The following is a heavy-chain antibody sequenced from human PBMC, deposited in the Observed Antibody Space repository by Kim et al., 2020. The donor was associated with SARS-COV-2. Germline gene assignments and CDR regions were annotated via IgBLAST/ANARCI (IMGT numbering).Heavy chain of an antibody. CDR2: ISGSGGST. Sequence: GGSLRLSCAASGFTFSSYAMSWVRQAPGKGLEWVSAISGSGGSTYYADSVKGRFTISRDNSKNTLYLQMNSLRAEDTAVYYCASGGYYDSSGYYYAGDAVDIWGQGTMVTVSS. J-gene: IGHJ3*02. CDR3: ASGGYYDSSGYYYAGDAVDI. CDR1: GFTFSSYA. V-gene: IGHV3-23*01. D-gene: IGHD3-22*01.